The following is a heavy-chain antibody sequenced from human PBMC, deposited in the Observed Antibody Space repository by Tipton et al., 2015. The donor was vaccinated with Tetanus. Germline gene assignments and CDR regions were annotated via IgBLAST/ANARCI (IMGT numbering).Heavy chain of an antibody. CDR1: GFTFSSNA. V-gene: IGHV3-33*01. J-gene: IGHJ4*01. D-gene: IGHD3-3*01. CDR3: ARDSSQGRIDFWSGFHDQIDY. Sequence: SLRLSCAASGFTFSSNAMHWVRQAPGKGLEWVAVIWFDGSQEKYADSVKGRFTISRDNSNSTLYLHMNSLRAGDTATYYCARDSSQGRIDFWSGFHDQIDYWGHGTLVTVSS. CDR2: IWFDGSQE.